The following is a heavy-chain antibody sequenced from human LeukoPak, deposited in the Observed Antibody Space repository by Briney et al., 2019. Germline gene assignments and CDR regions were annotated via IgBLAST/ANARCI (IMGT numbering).Heavy chain of an antibody. CDR3: ARSLWPEDY. CDR2: IEPDGSGK. D-gene: IGHD2-21*01. CDR1: GFIYSSFW. V-gene: IGHV3-7*01. Sequence: GGSPRLSCAASGFIYSSFWMSWVRQAPGKGLEWVANIEPDGSGKNYVDSVRGRFTISRDNAKNSLYLQMNSVRVEDPAVYYCARSLWPEDYWGQGTLVTVSS. J-gene: IGHJ4*02.